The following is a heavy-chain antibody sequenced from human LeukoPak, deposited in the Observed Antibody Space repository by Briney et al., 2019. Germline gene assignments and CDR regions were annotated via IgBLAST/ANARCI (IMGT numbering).Heavy chain of an antibody. V-gene: IGHV1-18*01. Sequence: ASVKVSCKASGYTFTSYGISCVRQAPGQGLEWMGGISAYNGNTNYAQKLQGRVTMTTDTSTSTAYMELRSLRSEDTAVYYCARVTGTYDFWSGYYALVYWGQGTLVTVSS. D-gene: IGHD3-3*01. J-gene: IGHJ4*02. CDR2: ISAYNGNT. CDR1: GYTFTSYG. CDR3: ARVTGTYDFWSGYYALVY.